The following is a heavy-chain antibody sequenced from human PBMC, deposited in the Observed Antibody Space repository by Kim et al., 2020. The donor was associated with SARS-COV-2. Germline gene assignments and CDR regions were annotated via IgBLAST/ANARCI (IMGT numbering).Heavy chain of an antibody. V-gene: IGHV3-74*01. CDR1: GFTFSTYW. CDR3: ARVGLYSSGWNS. D-gene: IGHD6-19*01. J-gene: IGHJ4*02. Sequence: GGSLRLSCAVSGFTFSTYWMNWVRQAPGKGLVWVSRINSDGSSTSYADFVKGRFTISRDNAKNTVYLQMNSLRAEDTAVYYCARVGLYSSGWNSWGQGTLVTVSS. CDR2: INSDGSST.